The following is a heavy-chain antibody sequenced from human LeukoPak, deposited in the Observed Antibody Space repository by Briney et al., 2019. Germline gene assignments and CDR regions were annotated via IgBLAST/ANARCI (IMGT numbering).Heavy chain of an antibody. CDR2: IYNSGST. D-gene: IGHD5-24*01. CDR3: ARKDGDG. CDR1: GVSISSYH. J-gene: IGHJ4*02. Sequence: SETLSLTCTVSGVSISSYHWTWIRQPPEEGLEWIGHIYNSGSTNYNPSLGGRVTISLDTSKNQVSLRLSSVTAADTAMYYCARKDGDGWGQGTLVTVSS. V-gene: IGHV4-59*01.